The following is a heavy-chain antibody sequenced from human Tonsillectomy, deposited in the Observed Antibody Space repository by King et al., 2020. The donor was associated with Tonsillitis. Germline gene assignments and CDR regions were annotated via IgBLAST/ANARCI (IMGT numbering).Heavy chain of an antibody. CDR1: GFTVSSNY. V-gene: IGHV3-53*01. J-gene: IGHJ2*01. Sequence: VQLVESGGGLIRPGGSLRLSCAASGFTVSSNYMNWVRQAPGKGLEWVSVIYSGGSTYYADSVKGRFTISRDNSKNTLYLQMNSLRAEDTAVYYCATEGGGSGSYYKDWYFDLWAVAPWSLSPQ. CDR3: ATEGGGSGSYYKDWYFDL. CDR2: IYSGGST. D-gene: IGHD3-10*01.